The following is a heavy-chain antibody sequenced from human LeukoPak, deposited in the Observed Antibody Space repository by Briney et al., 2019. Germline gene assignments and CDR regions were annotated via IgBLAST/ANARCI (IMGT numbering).Heavy chain of an antibody. J-gene: IGHJ4*02. CDR2: IKSKTDGGTT. V-gene: IGHV3-15*01. CDR1: GFTFSNAW. Sequence: GGSLRLSCAASGFTFSNAWMSWVRQAPGKGLEWVGRIKSKTDGGTTDYAAPVKGRFTISRDDSKNTLYLQMNSLKTEDTAVYYCTTGVGYSSSWFDYWGQGALVTVSS. CDR3: TTGVGYSSSWFDY. D-gene: IGHD6-13*01.